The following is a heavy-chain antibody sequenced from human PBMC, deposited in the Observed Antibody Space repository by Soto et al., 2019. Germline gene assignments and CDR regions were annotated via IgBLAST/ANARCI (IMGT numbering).Heavy chain of an antibody. CDR2: IVPRFGSP. V-gene: IGHV1-69*06. J-gene: IGHJ6*02. D-gene: IGHD3-16*01. CDR3: ARDRIQLRLGKYSFNGMEV. CDR1: GGTFSDFA. Sequence: QVQLVQSGAEMRKPGSSLRVSCKASGGTFSDFAFSWVRQAPGQGLGWMGGIVPRFGSPNYAQKFGGRVTISADTSTSTVDMEVRSLRFDATAVYFCARDRIQLRLGKYSFNGMEVWGQGTTITVSS.